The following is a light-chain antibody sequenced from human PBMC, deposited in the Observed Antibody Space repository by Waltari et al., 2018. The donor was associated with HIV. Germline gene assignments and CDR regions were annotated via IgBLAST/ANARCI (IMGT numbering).Light chain of an antibody. CDR2: LNSDGTH. Sequence: QVVLTQSPSASASLGASVTLTCTLSSGLSTYAIAWHQPQPEKGPRYLMKLNSDGTHTRGDGIPDRFSGSSSGAERSLTISSLQSEDEADYYCQTWATGTHEFGGGTKLTVL. CDR3: QTWATGTHE. J-gene: IGLJ2*01. V-gene: IGLV4-69*01. CDR1: SGLSTYA.